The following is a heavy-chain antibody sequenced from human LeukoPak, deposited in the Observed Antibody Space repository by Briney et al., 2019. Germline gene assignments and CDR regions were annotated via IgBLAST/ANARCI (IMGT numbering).Heavy chain of an antibody. CDR2: VRGSGTDT. V-gene: IGHV3-23*01. D-gene: IGHD5-24*01. J-gene: IGHJ4*02. Sequence: GGSLRLSCAASGFTFSSYAMNWVRQAPGKWLEWVSAVRGSGTDTDYADSVKGRFSISRDNSKNTLFLQMNSLRADDTAVYYCARGRGVLGYNFFDFWGQGTHVTVSS. CDR3: ARGRGVLGYNFFDF. CDR1: GFTFSSYA.